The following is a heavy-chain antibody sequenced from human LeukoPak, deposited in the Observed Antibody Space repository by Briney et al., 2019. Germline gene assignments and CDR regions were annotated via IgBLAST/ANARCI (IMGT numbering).Heavy chain of an antibody. J-gene: IGHJ4*02. Sequence: PGGSLRLSCAASGFTFSSYSMNWVRQAPGKGLEWVSSISSSSCYIYYADSVKGRFTISRDDAKNSLYLQMNSLRAEDTAVYYCARDPYSSSWYDYWGQGTLVTVSS. CDR1: GFTFSSYS. D-gene: IGHD6-13*01. CDR3: ARDPYSSSWYDY. CDR2: ISSSSCYI. V-gene: IGHV3-21*01.